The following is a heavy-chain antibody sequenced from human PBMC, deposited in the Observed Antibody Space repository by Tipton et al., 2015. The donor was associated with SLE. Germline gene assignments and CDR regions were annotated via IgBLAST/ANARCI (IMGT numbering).Heavy chain of an antibody. J-gene: IGHJ4*02. V-gene: IGHV4-38-2*02. CDR1: GYSISSGYY. CDR3: ARDNPDGDYDTSGYFDY. Sequence: TLSLTCAVSGYSISSGYYWGWIRQSPGKGLEWIGSFYHTGTAYYNPSLRSRLTISIDTSKNQFSLKLSSVTAADTAVYYCARDNPDGDYDTSGYFDYWGQGTLVTVSS. CDR2: FYHTGTA. D-gene: IGHD3-22*01.